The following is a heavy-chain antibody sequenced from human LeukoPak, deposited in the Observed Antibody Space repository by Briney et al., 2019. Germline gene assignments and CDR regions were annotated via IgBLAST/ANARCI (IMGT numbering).Heavy chain of an antibody. Sequence: ASVKVSCKASGYTFTGYYMHWVRQAPGQGLEWMGWINPNSGGTNYAQKFQGWVTMTRDTSISTAYMELSRLRSDDTAVYYCARDTKWFGESPTYGMDVWGQGTTVTVSS. CDR3: ARDTKWFGESPTYGMDV. D-gene: IGHD3-10*01. CDR2: INPNSGGT. CDR1: GYTFTGYY. V-gene: IGHV1-2*04. J-gene: IGHJ6*02.